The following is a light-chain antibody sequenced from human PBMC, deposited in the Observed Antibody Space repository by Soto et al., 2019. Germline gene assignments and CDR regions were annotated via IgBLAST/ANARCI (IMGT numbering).Light chain of an antibody. V-gene: IGLV2-14*03. CDR3: SSYTSTSTVV. CDR2: DVS. Sequence: QSVLTQPASVSGSPGQSITISCTGTSSDVGGYNYVSWYQHHPGKAPKLVIYDVSNRPSGVSNRFSGSKSDNTASLTISGLQAEDEADYYCSSYTSTSTVVFGGGTKLTVL. J-gene: IGLJ2*01. CDR1: SSDVGGYNY.